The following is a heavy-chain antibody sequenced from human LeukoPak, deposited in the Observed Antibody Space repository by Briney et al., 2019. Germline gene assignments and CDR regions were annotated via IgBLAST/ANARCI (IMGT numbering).Heavy chain of an antibody. CDR3: ARLGMTTVTTVGFNI. CDR2: IYPGDSDT. D-gene: IGHD4-17*01. J-gene: IGHJ3*02. Sequence: GESLKISCKVSGYNFPDYWIGWVRQMPGKGLEWMGVIYPGDSDTRYNPSFQGQVTISADKSFSTAYLQWNSLKASDTAMYYCARLGMTTVTTVGFNIWGQGTMVTVSS. CDR1: GYNFPDYW. V-gene: IGHV5-51*01.